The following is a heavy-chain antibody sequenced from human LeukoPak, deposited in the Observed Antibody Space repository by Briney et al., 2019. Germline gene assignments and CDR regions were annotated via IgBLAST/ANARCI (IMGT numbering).Heavy chain of an antibody. V-gene: IGHV1-69*13. CDR2: SIPIFGTA. CDR1: GGTFSSYA. D-gene: IGHD6-13*01. CDR3: AGPSPSSSWYHRAFDI. Sequence: SVKVSCKASGGTFSSYAISWVRQAPGQGLEWMAGSIPIFGTANYAQKFQGRVTITADESTRPAYMELSSLRSEDTAVYYCAGPSPSSSWYHRAFDIWGQGTMVTVSS. J-gene: IGHJ3*02.